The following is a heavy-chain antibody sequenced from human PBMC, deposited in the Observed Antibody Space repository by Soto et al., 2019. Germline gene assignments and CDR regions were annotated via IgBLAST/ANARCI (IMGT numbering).Heavy chain of an antibody. CDR1: GYTVTSYG. D-gene: IGHD2-2*01. V-gene: IGHV1-18*01. Sequence: ASVKVSCKASGYTVTSYGISWLRQAPGQGLEWMGWISAYNGNTNYAQKLQGRVTMTTDTSTSTAYMELRSLRSDDTAVYYCARDPGDIVVVPAIDPWGQGTLVTVSS. CDR3: ARDPGDIVVVPAIDP. J-gene: IGHJ5*02. CDR2: ISAYNGNT.